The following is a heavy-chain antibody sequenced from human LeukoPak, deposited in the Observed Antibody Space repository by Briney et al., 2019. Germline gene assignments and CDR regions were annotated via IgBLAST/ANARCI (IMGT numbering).Heavy chain of an antibody. V-gene: IGHV3-30-3*01. CDR2: ISYDGSNK. CDR3: AREQYYYDSSGYYLDY. Sequence: GGSLRLSCAASGFTFSSYAMHWVRQAPGKGLEWVAVISYDGSNKYYADSVKGRFTISRDNSKNTLYLQMNSLRAEDTAVYYCAREQYYYDSSGYYLDYWGQGTLVTVSS. CDR1: GFTFSSYA. J-gene: IGHJ4*02. D-gene: IGHD3-22*01.